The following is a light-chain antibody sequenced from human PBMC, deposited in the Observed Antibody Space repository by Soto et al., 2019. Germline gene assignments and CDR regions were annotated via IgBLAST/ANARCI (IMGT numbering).Light chain of an antibody. CDR1: QSISDS. V-gene: IGKV1-5*01. Sequence: GGRVTITFRASQSISDSLAWYQQKPGKAPDLLISDVSKLERGVASRFSGSGSGTEFTLTISSMQPDDLATYYCQQYHGFSRTFGQGTKVDIK. CDR2: DVS. J-gene: IGKJ1*01. CDR3: QQYHGFSRT.